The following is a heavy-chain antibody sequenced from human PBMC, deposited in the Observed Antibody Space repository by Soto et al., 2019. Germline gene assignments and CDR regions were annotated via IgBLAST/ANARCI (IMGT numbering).Heavy chain of an antibody. CDR2: INSDGSST. D-gene: IGHD3-22*01. CDR3: ARGEENYYESSGSAVFDI. V-gene: IGHV3-74*01. Sequence: LRLSCAASGFTFSSYWMHWVRQAPGKGLVWVSRINSDGSSTSYADSVKGRFTISRDNAKNTLYLQMNSLRAEDTAVYYCARGEENYYESSGSAVFDIWGQGTTVTVSS. J-gene: IGHJ3*02. CDR1: GFTFSSYW.